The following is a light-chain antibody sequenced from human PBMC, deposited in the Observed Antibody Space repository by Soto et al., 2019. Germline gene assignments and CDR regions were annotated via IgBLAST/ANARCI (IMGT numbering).Light chain of an antibody. J-gene: IGKJ1*01. CDR2: GAS. CDR3: EQYGSVPWT. V-gene: IGKV3-20*01. Sequence: EIVLTQSPGTLSLSPGEKATLSCRASQSVSSNYLAWYQQKPGQAPSPLIYGASSRAIGIPDRFSGSGSGTDSTRTISRLEPEEFAVYYCEQYGSVPWTFGQGTKVEIK. CDR1: QSVSSNY.